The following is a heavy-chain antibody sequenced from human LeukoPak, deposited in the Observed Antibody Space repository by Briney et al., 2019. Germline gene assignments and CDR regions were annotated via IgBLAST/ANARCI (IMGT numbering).Heavy chain of an antibody. V-gene: IGHV3-74*01. Sequence: GGSLRLSCAASGFTFSTYWMHWVRQAPGKGLVWVSRINSDGSSTNYADSVKGRFTISRDNAKNTLYLQMNSLRAEDTAVYYCERNMGYYKKVWGQGPLVTVP. CDR2: INSDGSST. D-gene: IGHD3-10*01. CDR3: ERNMGYYKKV. CDR1: GFTFSTYW. J-gene: IGHJ4*02.